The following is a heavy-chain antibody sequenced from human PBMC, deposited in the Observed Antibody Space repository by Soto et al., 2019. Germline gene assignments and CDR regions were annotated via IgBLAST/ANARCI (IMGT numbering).Heavy chain of an antibody. CDR2: INPNSGGT. CDR1: GYTFTGYY. V-gene: IGHV1-2*04. J-gene: IGHJ6*02. D-gene: IGHD3-9*01. CDR3: ARAGGFPTYYDILTVYRPGHAWDLGPDMDV. Sequence: ASVKVSCKASGYTFTGYYMHWVRQAPGQGLEWMGWINPNSGGTNYAQKFQGWVTMTRDTSISTAYMELSRLRSDDTAVYYCARAGGFPTYYDILTVYRPGHAWDLGPDMDVGGQGTRVTVSS.